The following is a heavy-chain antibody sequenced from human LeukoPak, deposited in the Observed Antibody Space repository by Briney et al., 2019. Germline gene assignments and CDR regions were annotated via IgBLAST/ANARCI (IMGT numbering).Heavy chain of an antibody. D-gene: IGHD3-22*01. CDR1: GYTFTSYD. J-gene: IGHJ4*02. CDR2: MNPNSGNT. CDR3: ARGSYYDSSGHYYRAPFDY. Sequence: GASVKVPCKASGYTFTSYDINWVRQATGQGLEWMGWMNPNSGNTGYAQKFQGRVTMTRNTSMSTAYMELSSLRSEDTAVYYCARGSYYDSSGHYYRAPFDYWGQGTLVTVSS. V-gene: IGHV1-8*01.